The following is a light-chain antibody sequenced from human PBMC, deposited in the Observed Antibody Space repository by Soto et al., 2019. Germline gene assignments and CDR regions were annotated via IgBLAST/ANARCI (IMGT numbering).Light chain of an antibody. CDR3: MQGLQIPWT. Sequence: DIVMTQSPLSLPVTPGEPASISCRSSQSLLHTNGYYYFDWYLQKPGQSPQLLISLGSNRASGVPDRFSGRGSGTDFTLKISRVEAGDVGVYYCMQGLQIPWTFGQGTKLEIK. CDR1: QSLLHTNGYYY. J-gene: IGKJ2*02. CDR2: LGS. V-gene: IGKV2-28*01.